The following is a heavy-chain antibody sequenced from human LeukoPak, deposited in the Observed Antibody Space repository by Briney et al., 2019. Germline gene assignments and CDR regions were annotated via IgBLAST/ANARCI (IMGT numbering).Heavy chain of an antibody. Sequence: PGGSLRLSCAASGFTVSSNYMSWVRQAPGKGLEWVSVIYSSGSTYYADSVKGRFTISRDDSKNTLYMQMNSLKTEDTAVYYCNGYDWGYYYYYMDVWGRGTTVTISS. J-gene: IGHJ6*03. CDR2: IYSSGST. CDR3: NGYDWGYYYYYMDV. D-gene: IGHD5-12*01. V-gene: IGHV3-66*01. CDR1: GFTVSSNY.